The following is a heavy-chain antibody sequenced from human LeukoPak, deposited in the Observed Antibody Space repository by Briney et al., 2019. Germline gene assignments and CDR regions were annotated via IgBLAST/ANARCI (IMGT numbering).Heavy chain of an antibody. D-gene: IGHD1-26*01. Sequence: PGGSLRLSCAASGFTFSNYWMHWVRQAPGKGLVWVSRINRDGSSTNYADSVKGRSTIFRDNAKNTLYLQMNSLRAEDTAVYYCVRDLGGRSGHWGQGTLVTVSS. J-gene: IGHJ4*02. V-gene: IGHV3-74*01. CDR1: GFTFSNYW. CDR3: VRDLGGRSGH. CDR2: INRDGSST.